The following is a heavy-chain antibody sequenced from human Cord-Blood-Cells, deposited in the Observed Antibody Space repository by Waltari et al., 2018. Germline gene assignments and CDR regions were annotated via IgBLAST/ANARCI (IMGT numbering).Heavy chain of an antibody. J-gene: IGHJ4*02. CDR3: AHSRIAARPWERAYYFYY. D-gene: IGHD6-6*01. Sequence: QITLKESGPTLVKPTQTLTLTCTLSGFSLSTRGVGVGWIRQPPGKALGWLALIYWNDDKPYSPALKSRLTITNDTSKNQVVLTMTNVDPVDTATYYFAHSRIAARPWERAYYFYYWGQGTLVTVSS. CDR1: GFSLSTRGVG. V-gene: IGHV2-5*01. CDR2: IYWNDDK.